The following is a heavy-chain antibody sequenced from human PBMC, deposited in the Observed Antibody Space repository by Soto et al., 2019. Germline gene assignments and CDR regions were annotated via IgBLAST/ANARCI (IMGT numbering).Heavy chain of an antibody. V-gene: IGHV1-69*01. CDR2: IIPIFGTA. CDR1: GGTYSSYA. CDR3: ARADRPRYYYYYGMDV. J-gene: IGHJ6*02. Sequence: QVQLVQSGAEVKKPGSSVKVSCKASGGTYSSYAISWVRQAPGQGLEWMGGIIPIFGTANYAQKFQGRVTMTADESTSTAYRELSSLRSEDTAVYYCARADRPRYYYYYGMDVWGQGTTVTVSS.